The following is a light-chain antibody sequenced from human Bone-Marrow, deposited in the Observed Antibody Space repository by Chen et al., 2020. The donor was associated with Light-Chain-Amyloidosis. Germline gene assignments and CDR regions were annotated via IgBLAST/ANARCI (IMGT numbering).Light chain of an antibody. CDR2: DDS. CDR1: NIGSTS. J-gene: IGLJ3*02. Sequence: SYVLPQPSSVSVAPGQTATIACVGTNIGSTSVHWYQHTPGQAPLLVVYDDSDRPSGIPERLSGSNSGNTATLTISRVEAGDEADYYCHVWDRSSDRPVFGGGTKLTVL. CDR3: HVWDRSSDRPV. V-gene: IGLV3-21*02.